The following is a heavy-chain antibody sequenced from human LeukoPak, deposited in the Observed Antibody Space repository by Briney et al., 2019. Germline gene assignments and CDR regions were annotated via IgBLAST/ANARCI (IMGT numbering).Heavy chain of an antibody. CDR2: VSPDGSDK. V-gene: IGHV3-30*18. CDR1: GFTFGHYA. Sequence: GGSLRLSCAASGFTFGHYAMHWVRQAPAKGLEWVALVSPDGSDKHYTDSVKGRFTISRDNSKNTLYLQIDSLTSEDTAVYYCAKDLYDHSSGYYGPVDYWGQGTLVIVSS. CDR3: AKDLYDHSSGYYGPVDY. J-gene: IGHJ4*02. D-gene: IGHD3-22*01.